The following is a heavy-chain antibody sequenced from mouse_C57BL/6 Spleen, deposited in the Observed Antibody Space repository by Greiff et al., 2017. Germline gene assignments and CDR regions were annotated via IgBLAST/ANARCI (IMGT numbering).Heavy chain of an antibody. D-gene: IGHD1-1*01. CDR2: IYPGDGDP. CDR3: ARWPAVVATGWYFDV. Sequence: QVQLQQSGPELVKPGASVKISCKASGYAFSSSWMNWVQQRPGKGLEWIGRIYPGDGDPNYNGKFKGKATLTAAKSSSTAYMQLSSLTSEDSEVYFCARWPAVVATGWYFDVWGTGTTVTVSS. J-gene: IGHJ1*03. CDR1: GYAFSSSW. V-gene: IGHV1-82*01.